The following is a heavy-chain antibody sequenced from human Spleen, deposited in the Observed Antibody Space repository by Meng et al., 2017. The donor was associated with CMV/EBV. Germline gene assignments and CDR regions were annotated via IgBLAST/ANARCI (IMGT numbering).Heavy chain of an antibody. CDR1: GDSISSRSYY. Sequence: SETRSLTCNASGDSISSRSYYWGWIRQPPGKGLEWIGSIYYSGSTDYNPSLKSRVTMFVDTSMNQFSLSLSSVTAADTAVYYCARGGSGSFYYYYGMDVWGQGTTVTVSS. J-gene: IGHJ6*02. CDR2: IYYSGST. V-gene: IGHV4-39*01. D-gene: IGHD3-10*01. CDR3: ARGGSGSFYYYYGMDV.